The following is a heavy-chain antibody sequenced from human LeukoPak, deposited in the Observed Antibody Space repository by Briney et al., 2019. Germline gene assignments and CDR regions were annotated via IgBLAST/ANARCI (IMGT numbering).Heavy chain of an antibody. V-gene: IGHV3-30*02. J-gene: IGHJ5*02. CDR2: IRYDGSNK. D-gene: IGHD4-17*01. CDR3: ARDGLKDYGDYPNWFDP. Sequence: PGGSLRLSCAASGFTFSSYGMHWVRQAPGKGLEWVAFIRYDGSNKYYADSVKGRFTISRDNSKNTLYLQMNSLRAEDTAVYYCARDGLKDYGDYPNWFDPWGQGTLVTVSS. CDR1: GFTFSSYG.